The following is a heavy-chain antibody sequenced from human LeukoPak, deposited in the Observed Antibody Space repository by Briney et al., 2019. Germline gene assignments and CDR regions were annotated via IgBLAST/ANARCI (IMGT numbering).Heavy chain of an antibody. CDR1: GLTFRTSA. V-gene: IGHV1-58*02. J-gene: IGHJ4*02. CDR3: AAGFSNRGYLN. Sequence: ASVKVSCKASGLTFRTSAMQWVRQSRGQGLEWIGWTVLGSGDTNYAQSLKERVTITRDMSTSTAYMELSSLRFEDTAMYYCAAGFSNRGYLNWGQGTQVTVSS. CDR2: TVLGSGDT. D-gene: IGHD5-12*01.